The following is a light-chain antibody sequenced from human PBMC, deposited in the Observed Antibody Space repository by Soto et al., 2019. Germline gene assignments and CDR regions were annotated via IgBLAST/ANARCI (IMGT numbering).Light chain of an antibody. CDR1: SSNIGAGYD. CDR2: DNT. V-gene: IGLV1-40*01. CDR3: QSYDSSLSGYV. J-gene: IGLJ1*01. Sequence: QSALTQPRSVSGAPGQRVSISCTGSSSNIGAGYDVHWYQHLAGTAPKLLIYDNTNRPSGVPERFSRSRSRTSPSLAIPGLQAEDEADYSCQSYDSSLSGYVFGSGTKVTVL.